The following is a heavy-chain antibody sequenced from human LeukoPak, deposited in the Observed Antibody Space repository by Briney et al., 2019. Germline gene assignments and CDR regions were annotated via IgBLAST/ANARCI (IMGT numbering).Heavy chain of an antibody. D-gene: IGHD3-10*02. J-gene: IGHJ4*02. V-gene: IGHV4-31*03. CDR1: GGSISSGGNF. CDR3: AREGGYVERTLDS. Sequence: SETLSLTCTVSGGSISSGGNFWTWILQHPGKGLGWIGYIYNSGRAYYNPSLKSRVAISLDTSKNQFSLKLSSVTAADTAVYYCAREGGYVERTLDSWGQGTLVTVSP. CDR2: IYNSGRA.